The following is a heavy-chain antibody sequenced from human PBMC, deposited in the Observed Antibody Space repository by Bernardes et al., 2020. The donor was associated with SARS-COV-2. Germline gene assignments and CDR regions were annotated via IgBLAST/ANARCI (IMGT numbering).Heavy chain of an antibody. CDR1: GGSISPYY. D-gene: IGHD6-19*01. CDR3: ARRRVSERPVAEGNWLDP. V-gene: IGHV4-59*08. CDR2: IYYTGDT. J-gene: IGHJ5*02. Sequence: SEPLSLTCTVSGGSISPYYWNWVRQSPGRGLEWIGYIYYTGDTLYNPSLTSRATISLDRSKNQFSLRLMSVTAADTAVYYCARRRVSERPVAEGNWLDPWGRGSLVTVSS.